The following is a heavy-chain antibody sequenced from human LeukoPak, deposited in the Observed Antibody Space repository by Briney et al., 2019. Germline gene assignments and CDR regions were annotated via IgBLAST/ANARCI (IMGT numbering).Heavy chain of an antibody. D-gene: IGHD3-16*02. CDR2: ISSSGSTI. CDR1: GFTFSDYY. J-gene: IGHJ4*02. V-gene: IGHV3-11*01. Sequence: GGSLRLSCAASGFTFSDYYMSWIRQAPGKGLEWVSYISSSGSTIHYADSVKGRFTISRDNAKNSLYLQMNSLRAEDTAVYYCARIYDYVWGSYRYTFDYWGQGTLVTVSS. CDR3: ARIYDYVWGSYRYTFDY.